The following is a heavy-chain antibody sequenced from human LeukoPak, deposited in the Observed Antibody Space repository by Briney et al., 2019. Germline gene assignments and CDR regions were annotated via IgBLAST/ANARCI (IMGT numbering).Heavy chain of an antibody. CDR1: GXTVSSNY. J-gene: IGHJ4*02. Sequence: PGGSLRLSCSASGXTVSSNYMSWVRQAPGKGLEWVAVVWDDGSSQNYADSVKGRFTISRDNSKNLVFLQMNSLRAEDTAVYYCAKDQWNPDFWGQGTLVSVSS. D-gene: IGHD6-19*01. CDR2: VWDDGSSQ. CDR3: AKDQWNPDF. V-gene: IGHV3-33*06.